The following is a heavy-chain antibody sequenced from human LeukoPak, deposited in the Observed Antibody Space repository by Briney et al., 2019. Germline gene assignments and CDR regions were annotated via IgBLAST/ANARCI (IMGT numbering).Heavy chain of an antibody. J-gene: IGHJ4*02. CDR3: ARDSYGGNWSLGY. CDR1: GFTFTGYY. CDR2: VNPNSGGT. Sequence: ASVKVSCKASGFTFTGYYIHWVRQAPGQGLEWMGWVNPNSGGTNYAQMFQGRVTMTSDASISTAYMELSRLTSDDTAVYYCARDSYGGNWSLGYWGQGTLLTVSS. V-gene: IGHV1-2*02. D-gene: IGHD4-23*01.